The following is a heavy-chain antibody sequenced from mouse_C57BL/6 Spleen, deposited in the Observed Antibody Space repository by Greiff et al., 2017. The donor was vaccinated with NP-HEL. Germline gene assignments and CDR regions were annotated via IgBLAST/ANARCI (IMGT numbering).Heavy chain of an antibody. D-gene: IGHD1-1*01. V-gene: IGHV14-4*01. Sequence: VQLKQSGAELVRPGASVKLSCTASGFNIKDDYMHWVKQRPEQGLEWIGWIDPENGDTEYASKFQGKATITADTSSNTAYLQLSSLTSEDTAVYYCTSIYYYGSQFAYWGQGTLVTVSA. CDR2: IDPENGDT. J-gene: IGHJ3*01. CDR3: TSIYYYGSQFAY. CDR1: GFNIKDDY.